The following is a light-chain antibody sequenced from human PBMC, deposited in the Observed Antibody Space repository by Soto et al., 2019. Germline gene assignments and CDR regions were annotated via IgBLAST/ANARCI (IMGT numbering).Light chain of an antibody. CDR3: MQTLQTPL. CDR1: RSLLHRNEYDY. V-gene: IGKV2-28*01. Sequence: DIVMTQSPLSLSVTPGEPASISCRSSRSLLHRNEYDYLDWYLQRPGQPPQLLIYLGSSRASGVPDRFVGSGSGTDFTLKISRVEAEDVGIYYCMQTLQTPLFGQGTKVDIK. CDR2: LGS. J-gene: IGKJ1*01.